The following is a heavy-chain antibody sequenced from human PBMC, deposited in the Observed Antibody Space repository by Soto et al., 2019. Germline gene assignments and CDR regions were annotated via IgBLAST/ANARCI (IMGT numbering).Heavy chain of an antibody. Sequence: SVKVSCKASGCTFSSYAISWVRQAPGQGLEWMGGIIPIFGTANYAQKFQGRVTITADKSTSTAYMELSSLRSEDTAVYYCARGTVTVGELFHWGQGTLVTVSS. CDR3: ARGTVTVGELFH. CDR1: GCTFSSYA. CDR2: IIPIFGTA. D-gene: IGHD3-10*01. V-gene: IGHV1-69*06. J-gene: IGHJ4*02.